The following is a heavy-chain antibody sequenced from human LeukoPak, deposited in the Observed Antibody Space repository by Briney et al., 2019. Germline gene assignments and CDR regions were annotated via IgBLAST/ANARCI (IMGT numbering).Heavy chain of an antibody. V-gene: IGHV1-2*06. J-gene: IGHJ4*02. CDR2: INPNSGGT. Sequence: ASVKVSCKASGYTFTGYYMHWVRQAPGQGLEWMGRINPNSGGTNYAQKSQGRVTMTRDTSISTAYMELSRLRSDDTAVYYCARVGRVMVRGVIINFDYWGQGTLVTVSS. CDR3: ARVGRVMVRGVIINFDY. D-gene: IGHD3-10*01. CDR1: GYTFTGYY.